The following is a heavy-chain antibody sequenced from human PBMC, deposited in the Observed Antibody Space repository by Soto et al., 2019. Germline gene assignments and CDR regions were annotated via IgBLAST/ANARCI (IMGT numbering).Heavy chain of an antibody. V-gene: IGHV3-23*01. Sequence: PGGSLRLSCAASGFTFSSYAMSWVRQAPGKGLEWVSAISGSGGSTYYADSVKGRFTISRDNSKNTLCLQMNSLRAEDTAVYYCAKDRGGGFWSGYPSYYYYYGMDVWGQGTTVTVSS. CDR2: ISGSGGST. CDR3: AKDRGGGFWSGYPSYYYYYGMDV. CDR1: GFTFSSYA. J-gene: IGHJ6*02. D-gene: IGHD3-3*01.